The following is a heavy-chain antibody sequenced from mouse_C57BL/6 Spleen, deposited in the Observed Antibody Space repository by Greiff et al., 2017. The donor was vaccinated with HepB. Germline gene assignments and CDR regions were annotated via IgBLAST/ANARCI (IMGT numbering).Heavy chain of an antibody. CDR3: ARFGGYYPYAMDY. D-gene: IGHD2-3*01. V-gene: IGHV1-81*01. Sequence: VQLQQSGAELARPGASVKLSCKASGYTFTSYGISWVKQRTGQGLEWIGEIYPRSGNTYYNEKFKGKATLTADKSSSTAYMELRSLTSEDSAVYFCARFGGYYPYAMDYWGQGTSVTVSS. CDR1: GYTFTSYG. CDR2: IYPRSGNT. J-gene: IGHJ4*01.